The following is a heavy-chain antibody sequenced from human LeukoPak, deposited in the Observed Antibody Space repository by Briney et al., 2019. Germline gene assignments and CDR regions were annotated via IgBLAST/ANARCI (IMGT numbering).Heavy chain of an antibody. J-gene: IGHJ4*02. CDR1: GITLSNYG. CDR3: AKRGVVIRVILVGFHKEAQYFDS. CDR2: ISDSGGRT. V-gene: IGHV3-23*01. D-gene: IGHD3-22*01. Sequence: PGGSQRLSCAVSGITLSNYGMSWVRQTPGKGLEWVAGISDSGGRTNYADSVKGRFTISRDNPKNTLYLQMNSLRAEDTAVYFCAKRGVVIRVILVGFHKEAQYFDSWGQGALVTVSS.